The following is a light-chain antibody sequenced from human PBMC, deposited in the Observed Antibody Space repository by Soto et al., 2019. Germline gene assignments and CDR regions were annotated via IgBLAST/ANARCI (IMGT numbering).Light chain of an antibody. Sequence: QAVVTQPPSVSGTPGQRVTISCTGSSSNIGAGYDVHWYQQLPGTAPKLLIYGNSNRPSGVPDRFSCSKSGTSASLAITGLQAEDEADYYCQSYDSRLSAGVFGGGTKLTVL. V-gene: IGLV1-40*01. CDR2: GNS. CDR1: SSNIGAGYD. J-gene: IGLJ2*01. CDR3: QSYDSRLSAGV.